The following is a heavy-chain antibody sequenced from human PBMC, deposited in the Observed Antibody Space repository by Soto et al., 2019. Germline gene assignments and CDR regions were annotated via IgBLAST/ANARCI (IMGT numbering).Heavy chain of an antibody. CDR3: ARGGGSPYHNHEFDF. CDR1: GGSISSGNYY. V-gene: IGHV4-30-4*02. D-gene: IGHD6-13*01. CDR2: ISYSGST. J-gene: IGHJ4*02. Sequence: PSETLSLTCTFSGGSISSGNYYLSWIRQPPGKGLEWIGFISYSGSTYYSTSLKSRVTISVDTSKSQFSLTLNSVTAADTAVYHCARGGGSPYHNHEFDFWGQGTLVTVS.